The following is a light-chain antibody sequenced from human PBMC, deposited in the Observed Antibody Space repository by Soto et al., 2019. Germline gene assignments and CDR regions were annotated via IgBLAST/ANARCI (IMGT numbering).Light chain of an antibody. J-gene: IGKJ4*01. CDR3: QQYNNWPPLT. CDR1: QSVSSN. Sequence: EIVMTQSPATLSVSPGERATLSCRASQSVSSNLAWYQQKPRQAPSLLIYGAATRATGIPARFSGRGSGTEFTLTISSLQSEDFAVYYCQQYNNWPPLTFGGGTQVEIK. CDR2: GAA. V-gene: IGKV3-15*01.